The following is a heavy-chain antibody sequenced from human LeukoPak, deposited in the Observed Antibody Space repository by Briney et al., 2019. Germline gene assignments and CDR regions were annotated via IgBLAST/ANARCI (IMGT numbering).Heavy chain of an antibody. V-gene: IGHV1-2*02. CDR1: GYTFTGYY. CDR3: ARVGLSSWNWRLFDY. J-gene: IGHJ4*02. CDR2: INPNSGGT. D-gene: IGHD2-2*01. Sequence: ASVKVSCKASGYTFTGYYMHWVRQAPGQGLEWMGWINPNSGGTNYAQEFQGRATMTRDTSISTAYMELSRLRSDDTAVYYCARVGLSSWNWRLFDYWGQGTLVTVSS.